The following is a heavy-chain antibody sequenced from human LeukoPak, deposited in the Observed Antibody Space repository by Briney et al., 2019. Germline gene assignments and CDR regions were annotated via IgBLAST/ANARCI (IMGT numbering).Heavy chain of an antibody. CDR3: ARSRRRPGYIAVAGTNFDY. J-gene: IGHJ4*02. Sequence: GESLKISCKGSGYSFTSYWIGWVRQMPGKGLEWMGIIYPGDSDTRYSPSFQGQVTISADKSISTAYLQWSSLKASDTAMYYCARSRRRPGYIAVAGTNFDYWGQGTLVTVSS. CDR2: IYPGDSDT. V-gene: IGHV5-51*01. CDR1: GYSFTSYW. D-gene: IGHD6-19*01.